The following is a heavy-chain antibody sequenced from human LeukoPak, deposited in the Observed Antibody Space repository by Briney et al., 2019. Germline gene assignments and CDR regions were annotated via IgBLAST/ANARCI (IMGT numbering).Heavy chain of an antibody. CDR2: TYYRSSWYN. Sequence: SQTLSLTCVISGDRVSSNSVAWNWIGQSPSGGLEWLGRTYYRSSWYNDYAVSVKSRITIKPDTSKNQFFLQLNSVTPEDTAVYYCARETSHFDYWGQGTLVTVSS. V-gene: IGHV6-1*01. CDR3: ARETSHFDY. J-gene: IGHJ4*02. CDR1: GDRVSSNSVA.